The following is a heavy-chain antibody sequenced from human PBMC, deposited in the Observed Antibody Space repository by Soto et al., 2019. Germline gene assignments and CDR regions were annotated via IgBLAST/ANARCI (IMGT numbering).Heavy chain of an antibody. CDR1: GFTFSSYS. Sequence: EVQLVESGGGLAQPGGSLRLSCAASGFTFSSYSMNWVRQAPGKGLEWVSYISSSSSTIYYADSVKGRFTISRDNAKNSLYLQMNSLRAEDTAVYYCARDLGSSWYPEYFQHWGQGTLVTVSS. CDR3: ARDLGSSWYPEYFQH. D-gene: IGHD6-13*01. J-gene: IGHJ1*01. V-gene: IGHV3-48*01. CDR2: ISSSSSTI.